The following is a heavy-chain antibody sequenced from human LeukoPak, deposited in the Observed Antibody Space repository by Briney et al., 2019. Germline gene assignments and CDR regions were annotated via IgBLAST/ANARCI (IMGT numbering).Heavy chain of an antibody. J-gene: IGHJ4*02. CDR1: GGSISSYY. V-gene: IGHV4-59*01. CDR2: IYYGGST. Sequence: SETLSLTCTVSGGSISSYYWSWIRQPPGKGLEWIGYIYYGGSTNYNPSLKSRVTISVDTSKNQFSLKLSSVTAADTAVYYCARELGAHYWGQGTLVTVSS. CDR3: ARELGAHY. D-gene: IGHD3-16*01.